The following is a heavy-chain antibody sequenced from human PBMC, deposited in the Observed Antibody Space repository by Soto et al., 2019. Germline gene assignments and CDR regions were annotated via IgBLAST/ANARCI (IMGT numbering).Heavy chain of an antibody. J-gene: IGHJ6*02. CDR1: GGSISSSSYY. CDR2: IYYSGST. D-gene: IGHD5-12*01. Sequence: SETLSLTCTVSGGSISSSSYYWGWIRQPPGKGLEWIGSIYYSGSTYYNPSLKSRVTISGDTSRHQFSLRLSSVTAADTAVYYCARHNLNGGYSGYDPYYYYYYGMDVWGQGTTVTVSS. V-gene: IGHV4-39*01. CDR3: ARHNLNGGYSGYDPYYYYYYGMDV.